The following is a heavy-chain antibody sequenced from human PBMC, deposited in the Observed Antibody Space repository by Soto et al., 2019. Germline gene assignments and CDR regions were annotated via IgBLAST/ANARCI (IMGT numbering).Heavy chain of an antibody. V-gene: IGHV4-31*03. CDR2: IYYSGST. D-gene: IGHD2-2*01. J-gene: IGHJ5*02. Sequence: ASETLSLTCTVSGGSISSGGYYWSWIRQHPGKGLEWIGYIYYSGSTYYNPSLKSRVTISVDTSKNQFSLKLSSVTAADTAVYYCARGRIVLVPAALTPWFDPWGQGTLVTVSS. CDR1: GGSISSGGYY. CDR3: ARGRIVLVPAALTPWFDP.